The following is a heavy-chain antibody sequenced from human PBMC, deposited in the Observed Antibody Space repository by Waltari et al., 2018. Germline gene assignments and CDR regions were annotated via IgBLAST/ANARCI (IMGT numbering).Heavy chain of an antibody. CDR1: GFTFSSYS. D-gene: IGHD3-10*01. Sequence: EVQLVESGGGLVKPGGSLRLSCAASGFTFSSYSMNWVRQAPGKGLEWVSSISSSSYIYYADSGKGRFNISRDNAKNSLYLQMNSLRAEDTAVYYCARDRRDYYGSGSFPKSYYYYYGMDVWGQGTTVTVSS. CDR3: ARDRRDYYGSGSFPKSYYYYYGMDV. J-gene: IGHJ6*02. CDR2: ISSSSYI. V-gene: IGHV3-21*01.